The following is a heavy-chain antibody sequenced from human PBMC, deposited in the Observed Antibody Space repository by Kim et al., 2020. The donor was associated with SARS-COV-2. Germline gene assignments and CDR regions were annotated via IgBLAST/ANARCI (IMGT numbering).Heavy chain of an antibody. Sequence: GVTYNAGSVGGRFIISGDDSKNTLYLEMNTLRVEDTAVYYCSNRGGPMVGYWGQGTLVTVSS. V-gene: IGHV3-23*01. J-gene: IGHJ4*02. CDR2: GVT. CDR3: SNRGGPMVGY.